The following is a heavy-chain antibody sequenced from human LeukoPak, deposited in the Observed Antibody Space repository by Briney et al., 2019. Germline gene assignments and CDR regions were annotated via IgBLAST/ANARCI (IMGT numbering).Heavy chain of an antibody. J-gene: IGHJ1*01. CDR3: AKDGSLYYDSSEWGAQH. Sequence: TGGSLRLSCAASGFTFSTNSMSWVRQAPGKGLEWVSGISRSGGSSYYADSVKGRFTISRDNSKDTLYLKMTSLRAEDTAVYYCAKDGSLYYDSSEWGAQHWGQGTLVTVSS. CDR2: ISRSGGSS. V-gene: IGHV3-23*01. D-gene: IGHD3-22*01. CDR1: GFTFSTNS.